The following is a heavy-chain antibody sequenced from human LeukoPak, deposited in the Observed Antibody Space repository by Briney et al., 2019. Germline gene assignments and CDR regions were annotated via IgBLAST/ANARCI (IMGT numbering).Heavy chain of an antibody. CDR2: ISSSSSYI. Sequence: SGGSLRLSCAASGFTFSSYSMNWVRQAPGKGLEWVSSISSSSSYIYYADSVKGRFTISRDNAKNSLYLQMNSLRAEDTAVYYCARDRMGLRAYYYYYYMDVWGKGTTVTVSS. CDR1: GFTFSSYS. V-gene: IGHV3-21*01. J-gene: IGHJ6*03. CDR3: ARDRMGLRAYYYYYYMDV. D-gene: IGHD4-17*01.